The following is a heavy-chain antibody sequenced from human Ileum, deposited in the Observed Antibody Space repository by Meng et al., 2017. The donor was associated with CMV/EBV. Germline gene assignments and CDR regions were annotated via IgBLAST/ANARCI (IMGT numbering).Heavy chain of an antibody. V-gene: IGHV3-7*01. J-gene: IGHJ4*02. Sequence: GESLKISCAGFGFTFDTYWMAWVRQAPGKGLEWVASIKQDGSEKYYVDSVKGRFTVSRDNPKNSLYLQMDSLRGEDTAVYYCAKVRDSSAWYTDYFDYWGQGTLVTVSS. D-gene: IGHD6-19*01. CDR2: IKQDGSEK. CDR1: GFTFDTYW. CDR3: AKVRDSSAWYTDYFDY.